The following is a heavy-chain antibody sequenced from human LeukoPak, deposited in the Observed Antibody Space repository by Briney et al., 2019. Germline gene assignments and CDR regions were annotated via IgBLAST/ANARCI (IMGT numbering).Heavy chain of an antibody. CDR3: ARGPGHNYVHDVFDI. CDR1: GGSISSGSYY. CDR2: IFISGST. V-gene: IGHV4-61*02. D-gene: IGHD5-18*01. Sequence: PSETLSLTCTVSGGSISSGSYYWSWIRQPAGKGLEWIGRIFISGSTNYNPSLNPSLKSRVTISVDTSKNQFSLKLSSVTAAHTAVYYCARGPGHNYVHDVFDIWGQGTMVTVSS. J-gene: IGHJ3*02.